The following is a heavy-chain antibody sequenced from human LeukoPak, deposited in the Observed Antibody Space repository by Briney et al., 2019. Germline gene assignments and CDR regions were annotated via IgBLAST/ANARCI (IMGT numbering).Heavy chain of an antibody. CDR3: ARSGAGPLEGAFDI. CDR2: IYYSGRT. Sequence: PSDTLSLTCTVSGGSISRYYWSWIRQPPGRALEWIGYIYYSGRTNYNPSLKSRVTISVDTSKNQFSLKLSSVTAADTAVYYCARSGAGPLEGAFDIWGQGTMVTVSS. V-gene: IGHV4-59*07. J-gene: IGHJ3*02. CDR1: GGSISRYY. D-gene: IGHD3-10*01.